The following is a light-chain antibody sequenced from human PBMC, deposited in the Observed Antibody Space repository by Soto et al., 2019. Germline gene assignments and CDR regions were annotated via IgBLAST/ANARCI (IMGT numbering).Light chain of an antibody. V-gene: IGLV1-40*01. CDR1: SSNIGAGYD. Sequence: QSVLTQPPSVSGAPGQRVTISCTGSSSNIGAGYDVHWYQQLPGTAPKLLIYGNSNRPSGVPDRFSGSKSGTSASLAITGLSAEDEADYSCQSYDSSLSAYVFGTGTKVTVL. CDR3: QSYDSSLSAYV. CDR2: GNS. J-gene: IGLJ1*01.